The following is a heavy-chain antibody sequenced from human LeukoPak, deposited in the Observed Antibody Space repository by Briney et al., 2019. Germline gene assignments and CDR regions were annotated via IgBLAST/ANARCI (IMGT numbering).Heavy chain of an antibody. Sequence: SETLSLTCTVSGGAIGWDYWSWIRQSAGKGLEWIGRIYKSGSTNYNPSFRSRVTMSVDTSKNQFSLNVTSVTAADTAVYYCAREEYFQDSNGYSYYFHSWGQGSLVTVSS. CDR1: GGAIGWDY. J-gene: IGHJ4*02. V-gene: IGHV4-4*07. D-gene: IGHD3-22*01. CDR3: AREEYFQDSNGYSYYFHS. CDR2: IYKSGST.